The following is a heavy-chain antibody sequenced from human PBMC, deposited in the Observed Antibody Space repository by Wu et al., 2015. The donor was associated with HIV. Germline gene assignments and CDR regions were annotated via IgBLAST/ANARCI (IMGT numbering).Heavy chain of an antibody. CDR3: ARDKGSGRGPFDI. CDR1: GGTFTNFA. V-gene: IGHV1-69*05. CDR2: IIPIFGTA. D-gene: IGHD3-10*01. Sequence: QVQLMQSGAEVIKPGSSVRVSCKASGGTFTNFALNWVRQAPGQGLEWMGGIIPIFGTANYAQKFQGRVTITTDESTSTAYMELSSLRSEDTAVYYCARDKGSGRGPFDIWGQGTMVTVSS. J-gene: IGHJ3*02.